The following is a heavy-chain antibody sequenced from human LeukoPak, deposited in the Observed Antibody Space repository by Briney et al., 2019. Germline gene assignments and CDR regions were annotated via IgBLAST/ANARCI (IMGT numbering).Heavy chain of an antibody. J-gene: IGHJ6*02. Sequence: PGGSLRLSCAASGFTVSSNYMSWVRQAPGKELEWVSVIYSGGSTYYADSVKGRFTISRDNSKNALYLQMNSLRAEDTAVYYCARWYYYYGMDVWGQGTTVTVSS. V-gene: IGHV3-53*01. CDR1: GFTVSSNY. D-gene: IGHD4-23*01. CDR2: IYSGGST. CDR3: ARWYYYYGMDV.